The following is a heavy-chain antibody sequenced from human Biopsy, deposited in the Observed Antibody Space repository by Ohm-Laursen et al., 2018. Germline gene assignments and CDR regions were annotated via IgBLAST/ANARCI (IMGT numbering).Heavy chain of an antibody. J-gene: IGHJ5*01. CDR1: GESMGTYY. V-gene: IGHV4-59*07. CDR3: ARVRGGFLEWFDY. D-gene: IGHD3-3*01. CDR2: IYYSGTT. Sequence: SDTLSLTCAVSGESMGTYYWSWIRQPLGKVMEWIASIYYSGTTHKNPSLKSRVTISVDTSQGLLSLDLSSVTAADTAVYYCARVRGGFLEWFDYWGQGTLVTVSS.